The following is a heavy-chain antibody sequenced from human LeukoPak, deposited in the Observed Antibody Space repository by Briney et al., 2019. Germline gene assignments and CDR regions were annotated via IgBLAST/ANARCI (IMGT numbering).Heavy chain of an antibody. J-gene: IGHJ4*02. V-gene: IGHV1-69*01. CDR2: IIPIFGTA. Sequence: ASVKVSCTASGGTFSSYAISWVRQAPGQGLEWMGGIIPIFGTANYAQKFQGRVTITADESTSTAYMELSSLRSEDTAVYYCARAPQWLVSRSPSYFDYWGQGTLVTVSS. CDR3: ARAPQWLVSRSPSYFDY. D-gene: IGHD6-19*01. CDR1: GGTFSSYA.